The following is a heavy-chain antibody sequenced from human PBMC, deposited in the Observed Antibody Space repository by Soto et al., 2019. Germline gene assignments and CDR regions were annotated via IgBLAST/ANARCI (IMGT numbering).Heavy chain of an antibody. V-gene: IGHV3-23*01. CDR1: GFTFSGYA. CDR2: ISGSGGRT. Sequence: GGSLRLSCAASGFTFSGYAMSWVRQAPGKGLEWVSAISGSGGRTYYADSVRGRFTLSRDNSKNMIFVQITSLRAEDTAVYYCAKSVAAAGYYYYYGMDVWGQGTTVTVSS. D-gene: IGHD6-13*01. J-gene: IGHJ6*02. CDR3: AKSVAAAGYYYYYGMDV.